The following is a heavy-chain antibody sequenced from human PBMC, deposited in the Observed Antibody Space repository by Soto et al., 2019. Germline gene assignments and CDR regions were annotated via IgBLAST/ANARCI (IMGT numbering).Heavy chain of an antibody. CDR1: GFTFSNAW. Sequence: PGGSLRLSCAASGFTFSNAWMNWVRQAPGKGLEWVAVIWYDGSNKYYADSVKGRFTISRDNSKNTLYLQMNSLRAEDTAVYYCARQRFSSSWYWFDPWGQGTLVTAPQ. V-gene: IGHV3-33*08. D-gene: IGHD6-13*01. J-gene: IGHJ5*02. CDR2: IWYDGSNK. CDR3: ARQRFSSSWYWFDP.